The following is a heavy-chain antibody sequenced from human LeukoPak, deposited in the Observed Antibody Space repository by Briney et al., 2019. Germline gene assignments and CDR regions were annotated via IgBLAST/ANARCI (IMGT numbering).Heavy chain of an antibody. V-gene: IGHV4-34*01. Sequence: TSETLSLTCAVYGGSFSGYYWSWIRQPPGKGLEWIGEINHSGSTNYNPSLKSRVTISVDTSKNQFSLKLSSVTAADTAVYYCARDLGYYDSSGYPYFDYWGQGTLVTVSS. CDR2: INHSGST. D-gene: IGHD3-22*01. J-gene: IGHJ4*02. CDR1: GGSFSGYY. CDR3: ARDLGYYDSSGYPYFDY.